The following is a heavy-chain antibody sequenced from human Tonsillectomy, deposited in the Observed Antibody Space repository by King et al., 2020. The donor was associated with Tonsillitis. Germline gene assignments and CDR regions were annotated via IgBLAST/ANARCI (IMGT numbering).Heavy chain of an antibody. V-gene: IGHV2-5*01. CDR3: AHSPHDPYIWTGYRPNCYYYGMDV. J-gene: IGHJ6*02. Sequence: LKESGPTLVKPTQTLTLTCTFSGFSLSTSGVGVGWIRQPPGKALEWLALIYWNDDKRYSPSLKSRLTITKDTSKNQVVLTITNMDPVDTATYYGAHSPHDPYIWTGYRPNCYYYGMDVWGQGTTVTVSS. D-gene: IGHD3-9*01. CDR1: GFSLSTSGVG. CDR2: IYWNDDK.